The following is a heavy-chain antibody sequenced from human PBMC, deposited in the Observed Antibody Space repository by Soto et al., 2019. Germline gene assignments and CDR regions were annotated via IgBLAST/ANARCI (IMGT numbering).Heavy chain of an antibody. Sequence: QVQLQQWGAGLLKPSETLSLTCAVHSGSFSSYYCTWTRQPPGKGLEWIGEIHHSGDTDYNPSLTIRVTMGLHTSNRPPSLRLPPACAAEGAVYFCWRGRDPHKGGRTWGQGTVVTVSS. CDR1: SGSFSSYY. V-gene: IGHV4-34*02. CDR2: IHHSGDT. D-gene: IGHD3-16*01. J-gene: IGHJ5*02. CDR3: WRGRDPHKGGRT.